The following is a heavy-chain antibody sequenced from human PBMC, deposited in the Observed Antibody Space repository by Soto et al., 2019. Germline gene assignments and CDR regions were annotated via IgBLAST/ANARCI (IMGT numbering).Heavy chain of an antibody. V-gene: IGHV4-59*01. D-gene: IGHD3-22*01. CDR3: ARTVTYYYDSSGYYFLWYFDL. CDR1: GGSISSYY. CDR2: IYYSGST. Sequence: QVQLQESGPGLVKPSETLSLTCTVSGGSISSYYWSWIRQPPGKGLEWIGYIYYSGSTNYNPSLKSRVTISVDTSKNQFSLKLSSVTAADTAVYYCARTVTYYYDSSGYYFLWYFDLWGRGTLVTVSS. J-gene: IGHJ2*01.